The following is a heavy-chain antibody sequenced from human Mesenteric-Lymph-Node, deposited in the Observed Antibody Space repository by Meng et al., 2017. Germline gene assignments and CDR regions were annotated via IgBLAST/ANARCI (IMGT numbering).Heavy chain of an antibody. Sequence: SETLSLTCAVYGGSFSGYYWTWIRQPPGRGLEWIGEISHTRSTNYNPSLKSRVTISLDTSKNQFSLKLSSLTAADTAVYYCAGYPRAPVQVFPSKYYYFDCWGQGTLVTVSS. CDR3: AGYPRAPVQVFPSKYYYFDC. V-gene: IGHV4-34*01. CDR2: ISHTRST. D-gene: IGHD2/OR15-2a*01. CDR1: GGSFSGYY. J-gene: IGHJ4*02.